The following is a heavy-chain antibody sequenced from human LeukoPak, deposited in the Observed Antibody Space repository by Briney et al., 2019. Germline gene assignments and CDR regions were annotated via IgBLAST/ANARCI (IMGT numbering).Heavy chain of an antibody. CDR2: ISYDGSNK. CDR3: AKDGLPIAVAGLDPLYFDY. CDR1: GFTFSSYG. D-gene: IGHD6-19*01. Sequence: PGGSLRLSCAASGFTFSSYGMHWVRQAPGKGLEWVAVISYDGSNKYYADSVKGRFTISRDNSKNTLYLQMNSLRAEDTAVYYCAKDGLPIAVAGLDPLYFDYWGQGTLVTVSS. J-gene: IGHJ4*02. V-gene: IGHV3-30*18.